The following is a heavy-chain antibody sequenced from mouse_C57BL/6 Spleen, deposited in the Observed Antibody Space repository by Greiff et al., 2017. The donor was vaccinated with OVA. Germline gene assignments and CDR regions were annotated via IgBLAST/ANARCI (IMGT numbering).Heavy chain of an antibody. V-gene: IGHV1-22*01. CDR3: ARSGRWSYFDY. J-gene: IGHJ2*01. D-gene: IGHD2-3*01. Sequence: VQLKQSGPELVKPGASVKMSCKASGYTFTDYNMHWVKQSHGKSLEWIGYINPNNGGTSYNQKFKGKATLTVNKSSSTAYMELRSLTSEDSAVYYCARSGRWSYFDYWGQGTTLTVSS. CDR2: INPNNGGT. CDR1: GYTFTDYN.